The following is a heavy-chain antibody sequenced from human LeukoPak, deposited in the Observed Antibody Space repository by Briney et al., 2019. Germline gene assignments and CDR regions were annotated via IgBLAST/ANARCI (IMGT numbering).Heavy chain of an antibody. Sequence: SETLSLTCTVSGVSISSYYWSWIRQPPGKGLEWIGYIYYSGSTNYSPSLKSRVTISVDTSKNQFSLKLSSVTAADTAVYYCARQPPILTYYDFWSGYFYGMDVWGQGTTVTVSS. CDR2: IYYSGST. CDR1: GVSISSYY. D-gene: IGHD3-3*01. V-gene: IGHV4-59*08. CDR3: ARQPPILTYYDFWSGYFYGMDV. J-gene: IGHJ6*02.